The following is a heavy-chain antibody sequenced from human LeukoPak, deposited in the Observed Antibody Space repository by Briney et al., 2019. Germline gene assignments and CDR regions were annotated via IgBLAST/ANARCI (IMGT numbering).Heavy chain of an antibody. D-gene: IGHD5-18*01. J-gene: IGHJ5*02. CDR1: GYSFTSYW. V-gene: IGHV5-51*01. Sequence: GESLKISCKGSGYSFTSYWIGWVRQMPGKGLEWMGIIYPGDSDTRYSPSFQGQVTISADKSISTAYLQWSSLKASDTAMYYCARDGQSTAMVTNWFDPWGQGTLVTVSS. CDR2: IYPGDSDT. CDR3: ARDGQSTAMVTNWFDP.